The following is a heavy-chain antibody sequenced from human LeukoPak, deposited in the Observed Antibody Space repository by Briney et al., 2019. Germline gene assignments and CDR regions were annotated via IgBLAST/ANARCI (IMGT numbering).Heavy chain of an antibody. CDR2: IIGSGGNT. D-gene: IGHD1-14*01. J-gene: IGHJ4*02. V-gene: IGHV3-23*01. CDR1: GFTFSSYA. CDR3: AKPAKTDYADY. Sequence: GGSLRLSCAASGFTFSSYAMNWVRQAPGKGVEWVSAIIGSGGNTYYADSVKGRFTISRDNSKNTLYLQMNSLRAEDTALYYCAKPAKTDYADYWGQGTLVTVSS.